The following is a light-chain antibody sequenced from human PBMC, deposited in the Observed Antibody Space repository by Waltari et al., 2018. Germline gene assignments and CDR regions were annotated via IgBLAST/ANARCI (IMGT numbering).Light chain of an antibody. CDR3: QQTYSNFRT. J-gene: IGKJ1*01. Sequence: DIQMTQSPSSLSASVGDSVTIACRASQRISSYLNWYQQKPGQAPKLLIYAASSLESGVPSRFSGSGFGTDFTLTINSLQPEDFEVYYCQQTYSNFRTFGQGTKVDVK. CDR2: AAS. CDR1: QRISSY. V-gene: IGKV1-39*01.